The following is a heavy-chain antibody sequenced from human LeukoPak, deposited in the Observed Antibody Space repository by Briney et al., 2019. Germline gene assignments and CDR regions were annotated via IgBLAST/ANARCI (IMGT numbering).Heavy chain of an antibody. J-gene: IGHJ4*02. V-gene: IGHV3-23*01. Sequence: GGSLRLSCAASGFAFSDYSMSWVRQTPGKGLEWVSAVSRSGDSTYYTDSVKGRFTISRDNSKNTLYLQMNSLRAEDTALYYCAKRRESGIGSLYYFDYWGQRTLVTVSS. CDR3: AKRRESGIGSLYYFDY. D-gene: IGHD1-1*01. CDR2: VSRSGDST. CDR1: GFAFSDYS.